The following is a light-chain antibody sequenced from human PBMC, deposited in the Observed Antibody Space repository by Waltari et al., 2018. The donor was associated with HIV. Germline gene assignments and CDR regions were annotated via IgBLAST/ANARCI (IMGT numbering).Light chain of an antibody. J-gene: IGKJ2*01. CDR1: QNIGSY. CDR3: QQSYTTPRT. CDR2: AAS. V-gene: IGKV1-39*01. Sequence: DIQMTQSPHSLSASIGDSVTITCRAGQNIGSYLNWFQQLSGKAPKLLIYAASTLVSGVPSRFSGSGSATDFTLTINSLQPEDFATYYCQQSYTTPRTFGQGTKLETK.